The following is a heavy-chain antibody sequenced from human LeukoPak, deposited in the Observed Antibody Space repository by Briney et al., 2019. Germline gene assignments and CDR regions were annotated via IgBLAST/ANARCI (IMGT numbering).Heavy chain of an antibody. CDR3: ARGNWTDVMTFDI. J-gene: IGHJ3*02. Sequence: GGSLRLSCAASGFTFSSFWMHWVRQAPGKGLVWVSRINSDGSSTSYADSVKGRFTISRDNAKNTLYLQMNSLRAEDTAVYYCARGNWTDVMTFDIWGQGTMVTVSS. V-gene: IGHV3-74*01. CDR1: GFTFSSFW. D-gene: IGHD1-1*01. CDR2: INSDGSST.